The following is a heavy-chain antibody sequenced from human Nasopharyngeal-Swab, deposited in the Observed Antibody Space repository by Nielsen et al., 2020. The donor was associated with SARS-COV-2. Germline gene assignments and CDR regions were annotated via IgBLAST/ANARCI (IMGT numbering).Heavy chain of an antibody. D-gene: IGHD1-26*01. Sequence: GGSLRLSCAASGFTSTTYLMNWVRQAPGKGLDWVPSISSSSSYIYYVDPVKGRFTISRDNAKNSLYLQMNSLRAEDTAVYYCARGPRGVYSGGYYDYWGQGTLVTVSS. J-gene: IGHJ4*02. V-gene: IGHV3-21*01. CDR1: GFTSTTYL. CDR3: ARGPRGVYSGGYYDY. CDR2: ISSSSSYI.